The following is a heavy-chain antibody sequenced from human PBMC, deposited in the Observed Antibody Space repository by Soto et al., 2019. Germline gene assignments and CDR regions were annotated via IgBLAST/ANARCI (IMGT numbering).Heavy chain of an antibody. D-gene: IGHD2-15*01. CDR3: AKDSRGPES. CDR1: GFTFSSYT. V-gene: IGHV3-23*01. J-gene: IGHJ5*02. CDR2: ISDSGGST. Sequence: GGSLRLSCAASGFTFSSYTMSWVRQAPGKGLEWVSAISDSGGSTYYADSVKGRFTISRDNSKNMLYLQMSSLTAEDTAVYYCAKDSRGPESWGQGTRVTVSS.